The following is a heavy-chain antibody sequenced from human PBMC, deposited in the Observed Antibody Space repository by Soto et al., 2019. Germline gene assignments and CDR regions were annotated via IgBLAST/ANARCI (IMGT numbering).Heavy chain of an antibody. CDR3: AKEMSAAS. CDR2: ISAGGGGNT. Sequence: EVQLWESGGGLVQPGGSLRLSCTGSGFSFSSSAISWVRQAPGKGLEWVSGISAGGGGNTYYADSVKGRFTISRDNSKLYLQMNSLRAEDTALYHCAKEMSAASWGQGTLVTVSS. D-gene: IGHD2-15*01. J-gene: IGHJ5*02. CDR1: GFSFSSSA. V-gene: IGHV3-23*01.